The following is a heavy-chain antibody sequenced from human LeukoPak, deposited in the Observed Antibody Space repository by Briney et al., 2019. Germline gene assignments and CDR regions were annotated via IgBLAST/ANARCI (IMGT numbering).Heavy chain of an antibody. V-gene: IGHV3-21*01. CDR2: VSARSTYI. CDR1: GFTFSSYT. J-gene: IGHJ2*01. D-gene: IGHD3-22*01. Sequence: GGFLRLSYAASGFTFSSYTMNWVRQAPGKGLEWVSSVSARSTYIFHADSVTGRFTISRDNAKSSLDLQMDSLRPEDTAVYYCARSLGYYDSRGFGHLYWYFDLWGRGTLVTVSS. CDR3: ARSLGYYDSRGFGHLYWYFDL.